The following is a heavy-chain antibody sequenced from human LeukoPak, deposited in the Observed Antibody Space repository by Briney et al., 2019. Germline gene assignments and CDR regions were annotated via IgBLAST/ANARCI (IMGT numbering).Heavy chain of an antibody. Sequence: SETLSLTCTVSGGSLSSSSYYWGWIRQPPGRGLEWLGSIYYSGSTYYNPSLKSRVTISVDTSKNQFSLKLSSVTAADTAVYYCARQPAPQVVVAATGAFDIWGQGTMVTVSS. D-gene: IGHD2-15*01. V-gene: IGHV4-39*01. CDR2: IYYSGST. CDR1: GGSLSSSSYY. CDR3: ARQPAPQVVVAATGAFDI. J-gene: IGHJ3*02.